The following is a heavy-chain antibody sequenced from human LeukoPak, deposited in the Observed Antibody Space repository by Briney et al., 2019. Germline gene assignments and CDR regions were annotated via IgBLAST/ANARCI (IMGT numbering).Heavy chain of an antibody. CDR1: GFTFSSYA. D-gene: IGHD3-3*01. CDR2: ISGSGGST. J-gene: IGHJ6*02. V-gene: IGHV3-23*01. Sequence: GGSLRLSCAASGFTFSSYAMSWVRQAPGKGLEWVSAISGSGGSTYYADSVKGRFTISRDNSKNTLYLQMNSLRAEDTAVYYCARDEHFWSGYDYYYGMDVWGQGTTVTVSS. CDR3: ARDEHFWSGYDYYYGMDV.